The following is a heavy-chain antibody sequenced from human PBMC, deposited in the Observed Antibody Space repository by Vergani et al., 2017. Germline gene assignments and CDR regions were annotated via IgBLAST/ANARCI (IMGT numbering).Heavy chain of an antibody. CDR3: ARLGLGWLQLGYFDL. D-gene: IGHD5-24*01. V-gene: IGHV4-39*01. CDR2: IYYSGST. J-gene: IGHJ2*01. Sequence: QLQLQESGPGLVKPSETLSLTCTVSGGSISSSSYYWGWIRQPPGKGLEWIGSIYYSGSTYYNPSLKSRVTISVDTSKNQFSLKLSSVTAADTAVYYCARLGLGWLQLGYFDLWGRGTLVTVSS. CDR1: GGSISSSSYY.